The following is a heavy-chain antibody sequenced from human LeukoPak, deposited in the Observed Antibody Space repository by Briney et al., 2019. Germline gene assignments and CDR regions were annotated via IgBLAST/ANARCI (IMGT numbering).Heavy chain of an antibody. Sequence: GASVKVSCKASGYTFTCYYMHWGRQAPGQGLEWMGWINPNSGGTNYAQKFQGRVTMTRDTSISTAYMELSRLRSDDTAVYYCASSPDCSGCTGYWGQGTLVTVSS. CDR1: GYTFTCYY. J-gene: IGHJ4*02. V-gene: IGHV1-2*02. CDR2: INPNSGGT. CDR3: ASSPDCSGCTGY. D-gene: IGHD6-19*01.